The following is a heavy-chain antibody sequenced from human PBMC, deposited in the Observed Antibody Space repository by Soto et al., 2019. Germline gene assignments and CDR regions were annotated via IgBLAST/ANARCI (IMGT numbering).Heavy chain of an antibody. Sequence: QAQLQESGPGLVRPSQTLSLSCSVSGASVTSGDYYWNWIRQTPGTGLEWLGYMHDSGTTSYNPSLTSRVTISSDTSKHQFSLKLTSVSAADTAVYFCARGVLYDLWSGLFDWGQGIRVTVSS. CDR1: GASVTSGDYY. CDR2: MHDSGTT. D-gene: IGHD3-3*01. CDR3: ARGVLYDLWSGLFD. J-gene: IGHJ4*02. V-gene: IGHV4-30-4*01.